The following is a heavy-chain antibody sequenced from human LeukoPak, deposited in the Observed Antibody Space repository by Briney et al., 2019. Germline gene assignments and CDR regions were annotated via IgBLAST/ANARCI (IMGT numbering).Heavy chain of an antibody. V-gene: IGHV3-9*01. D-gene: IGHD6-19*01. J-gene: IGHJ4*02. CDR1: GFTFDDYA. CDR3: AKDTIPVAGKGGVDY. CDR2: ISWNSGSI. Sequence: PGGSLRLSCAASGFTFDDYAMHWVRQAPGKGLEWVSGISWNSGSIGYADSVKGRFTISRDNAKNSLYLQMNSLRTEDTAVYYCAKDTIPVAGKGGVDYWGQGILVTVSS.